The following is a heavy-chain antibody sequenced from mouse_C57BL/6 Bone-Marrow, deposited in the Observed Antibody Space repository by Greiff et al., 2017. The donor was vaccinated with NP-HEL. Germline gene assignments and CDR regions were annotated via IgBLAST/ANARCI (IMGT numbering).Heavy chain of an antibody. CDR2: IDPSDSYT. D-gene: IGHD2-4*01. CDR1: GYTFTSYW. Sequence: QVQLQQPGAELVKPGASVKLSCKASGYTFTSYWMQWVQQRPGQGLEWIGEIDPSDSYTNFNQQVKGKATLTVDTSSSTAYMQLSSLTSEDSAVYYCAPIYYDYAFAYWGQGTLVTVSA. V-gene: IGHV1-50*01. CDR3: APIYYDYAFAY. J-gene: IGHJ3*01.